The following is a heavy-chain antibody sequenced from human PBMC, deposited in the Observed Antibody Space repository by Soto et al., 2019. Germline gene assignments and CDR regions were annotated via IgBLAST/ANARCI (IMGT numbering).Heavy chain of an antibody. Sequence: AASVKGSCKASGYTFTSYCISWVRHAPEQGLEWMGWTSAYNGNTNYAEELQGRVTMTIDTSTSKGYMEVRRLRSDDTAVYYCARDRITIFGVVIRGFDIWGQGTMVTVSS. CDR1: GYTFTSYC. CDR3: ARDRITIFGVVIRGFDI. CDR2: TSAYNGNT. V-gene: IGHV1-18*01. J-gene: IGHJ3*02. D-gene: IGHD3-3*01.